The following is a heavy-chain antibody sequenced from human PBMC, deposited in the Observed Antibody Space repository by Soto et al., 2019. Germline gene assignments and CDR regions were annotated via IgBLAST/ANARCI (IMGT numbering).Heavy chain of an antibody. D-gene: IGHD3-3*01. J-gene: IGHJ5*02. CDR1: SGTVTTSNW. CDR2: VFRNGTT. V-gene: IGHV4-4*02. CDR3: ARGVRDYDFWSPHSPTLDP. Sequence: QVQLQESGPGLVTPSGTLSLVCNVSSGTVTTSNWWTWVRQRPGKRLEWIGEVFRNGTTNSNPSLKNRLSLSVDTSKNQFSLTLTSVTAADAAIYFCARGVRDYDFWSPHSPTLDPWGQGIQVAVS.